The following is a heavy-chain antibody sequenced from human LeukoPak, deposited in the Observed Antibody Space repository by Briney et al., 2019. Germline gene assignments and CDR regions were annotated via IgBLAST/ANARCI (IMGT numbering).Heavy chain of an antibody. CDR3: AKDRANFGDRDFDY. CDR2: ISSNSVSI. Sequence: PGGSLRLSCAASGFTFDDYALHWVRQAPGKGLEWVSGISSNSVSIGYAGSVKGRFTISRDNAKNTLYLQVNSLRPEDTAFYCCAKDRANFGDRDFDYWGQGTLVTVSS. D-gene: IGHD3-10*01. CDR1: GFTFDDYA. J-gene: IGHJ4*02. V-gene: IGHV3-9*01.